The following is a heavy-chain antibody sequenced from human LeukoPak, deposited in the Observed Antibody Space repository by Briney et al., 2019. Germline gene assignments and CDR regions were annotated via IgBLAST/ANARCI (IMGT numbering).Heavy chain of an antibody. CDR1: GYSFINYY. D-gene: IGHD3-10*01. J-gene: IGHJ5*02. V-gene: IGHV1-46*01. CDR3: ARDRRYYGSGSPNLFDA. Sequence: ASVKVSCKASGYSFINYYMNWVRQAPGQGLEWLEMIKPSDGSTTYAQKFQGRVTMTRDTSTSTVYMELSSLRSEDTAVYYCARDRRYYGSGSPNLFDAWGQGTLVTVSS. CDR2: IKPSDGST.